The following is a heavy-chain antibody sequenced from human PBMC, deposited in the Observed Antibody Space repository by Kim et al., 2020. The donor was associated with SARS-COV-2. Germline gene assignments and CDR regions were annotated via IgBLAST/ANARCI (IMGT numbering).Heavy chain of an antibody. D-gene: IGHD3-10*01. Sequence: GGSLRLSCAASGITFSSYGMHWVRQAPGKGLGWVAVISYDGSNKYYADSVKGRFTISRDNSKNTLYLQMNSLRAEDTAVYYCARDILLITCYGMDVWGQGTSVTVSS. J-gene: IGHJ6*02. CDR3: ARDILLITCYGMDV. V-gene: IGHV3-33*05. CDR1: GITFSSYG. CDR2: ISYDGSNK.